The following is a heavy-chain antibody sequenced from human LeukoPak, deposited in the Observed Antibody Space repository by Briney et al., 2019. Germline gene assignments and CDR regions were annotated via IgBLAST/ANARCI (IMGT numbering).Heavy chain of an antibody. CDR2: IYYSGNV. CDR3: ARDSDIVATMIRPNKYYYGMDV. Sequence: SETLSLTCTVSGDSVSSGRYYWSWLRQPPGKGLEWIGNIYYSGNVNYNPSLMSRITISIDTSKKQFFLRLNSVTAADTAVYYCARDSDIVATMIRPNKYYYGMDVWGQGTTVSVS. J-gene: IGHJ6*02. V-gene: IGHV4-61*01. D-gene: IGHD5-12*01. CDR1: GDSVSSGRYY.